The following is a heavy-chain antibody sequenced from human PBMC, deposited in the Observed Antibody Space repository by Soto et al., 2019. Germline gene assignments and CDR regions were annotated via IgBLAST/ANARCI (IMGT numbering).Heavy chain of an antibody. D-gene: IGHD1-20*01. CDR2: MNPNSGNT. J-gene: IGHJ6*02. Sequence: ASVKVSCKASGYTFTRYYINWVRQATGQGLEWMGWMNPNSGNTGYAQKFQGRVTMTRNTSISTAYMELSSLRSEDTAVYYCARVITGTPSDYGMDVWGQGTTVTVSS. V-gene: IGHV1-8*01. CDR1: GYTFTRYY. CDR3: ARVITGTPSDYGMDV.